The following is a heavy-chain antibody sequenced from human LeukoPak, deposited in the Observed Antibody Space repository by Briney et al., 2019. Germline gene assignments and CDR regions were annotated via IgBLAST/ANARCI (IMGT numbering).Heavy chain of an antibody. V-gene: IGHV3-33*01. D-gene: IGHD5-12*01. J-gene: IGHJ3*02. CDR2: IWYDGSNK. CDR1: GFTFRSYG. Sequence: GGSLRLSCAASGFTFRSYGMHWVRQAPGKGLEWVAVIWYDGSNKYYADSVKGRFTISRDNTKNTLYLQMNSLRAEDTAVYYCARDYHSGYGTDAFDIWGQGTMVTVSS. CDR3: ARDYHSGYGTDAFDI.